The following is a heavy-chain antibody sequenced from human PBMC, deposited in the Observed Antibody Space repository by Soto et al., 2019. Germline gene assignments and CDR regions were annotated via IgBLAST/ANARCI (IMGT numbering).Heavy chain of an antibody. V-gene: IGHV3-23*01. J-gene: IGHJ4*02. CDR3: AKDLGVGYCSSTSCDLFDY. Sequence: QAGGSLRLSCAASGFTFSSYAMSWVRQAPGKGLEWVSAISGSGGSTYYADSVKGRFTISRDNSKNTLYLQMNSLRAEDTAVYYCAKDLGVGYCSSTSCDLFDYWGQGTLVTVSS. D-gene: IGHD2-2*01. CDR1: GFTFSSYA. CDR2: ISGSGGST.